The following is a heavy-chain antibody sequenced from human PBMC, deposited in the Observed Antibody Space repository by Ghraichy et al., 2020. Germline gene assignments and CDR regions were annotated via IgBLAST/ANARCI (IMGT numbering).Heavy chain of an antibody. V-gene: IGHV3-30*02. CDR1: GFTFSSYG. J-gene: IGHJ4*02. Sequence: GGSLRLSCAASGFTFSSYGMHLVRQAPGKGLEWVAFIRDDGSNKYYADSVKGRFTISRDNSKNTLYLQMNSLRAEDTAVYYCAKDFDYWGQGTLVTVSS. CDR3: AKDFDY. CDR2: IRDDGSNK.